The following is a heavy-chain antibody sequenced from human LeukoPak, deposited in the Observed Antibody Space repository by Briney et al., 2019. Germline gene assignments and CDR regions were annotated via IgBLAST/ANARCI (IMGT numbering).Heavy chain of an antibody. Sequence: PGGSLRLSCAASGFTFSSYSMNWVRQAPGKGLEWVSYISSSSSTIYYADSVKGRFTISRDNAKNSLYLQMNSLRAEDTAVYYCARDRVPAGDDYGDYGAFDIWGQGTMVTVSS. J-gene: IGHJ3*02. CDR3: ARDRVPAGDDYGDYGAFDI. CDR1: GFTFSSYS. CDR2: ISSSSSTI. V-gene: IGHV3-48*04. D-gene: IGHD4-17*01.